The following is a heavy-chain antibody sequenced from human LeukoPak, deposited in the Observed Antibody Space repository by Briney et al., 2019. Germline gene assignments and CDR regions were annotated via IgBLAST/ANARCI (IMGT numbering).Heavy chain of an antibody. D-gene: IGHD2-15*01. J-gene: IGHJ4*02. CDR2: ISSSSTTI. CDR3: ASSYCSGGTCYSTGELDY. CDR1: GFTFSSYG. V-gene: IGHV3-48*01. Sequence: GGSLRLSCAASGFTFSSYGMHWVRQAPGKGLEWVSYISSSSTTIYYADSVKGRFTISRDNAKNSLYLQMNSLRAEDTAVYYCASSYCSGGTCYSTGELDYWGQGTLVTVSS.